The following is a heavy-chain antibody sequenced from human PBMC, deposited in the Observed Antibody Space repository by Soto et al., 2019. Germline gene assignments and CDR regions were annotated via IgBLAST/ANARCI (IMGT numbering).Heavy chain of an antibody. Sequence: ETLSVSCPVSGASVTNSSYYWGWIRESPGKGLEWIGSVYYRGRSYSKSSVKSRVTISVDTSKNRFSPSLNSVTASDTAVYFCVGQRTTVPTQAYFDYWGPGALVTV. CDR2: VYYRGRS. J-gene: IGHJ4*02. CDR3: VGQRTTVPTQAYFDY. D-gene: IGHD4-17*01. V-gene: IGHV4-39*01. CDR1: GASVTNSSYY.